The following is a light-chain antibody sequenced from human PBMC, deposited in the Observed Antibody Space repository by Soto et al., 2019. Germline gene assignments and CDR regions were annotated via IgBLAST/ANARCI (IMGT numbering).Light chain of an antibody. CDR3: SSYAGSKSV. J-gene: IGLJ1*01. V-gene: IGLV2-8*01. Sequence: QSVLTQPPSASGSPGQSVTISCTGTSSDVGGYVYVSWYQQHPGKVPKLVIYEVSKQPSGVPDRFSGSKSGNTASLTISGLQADDEADYYCSSYAGSKSVFGTGTKLTVL. CDR2: EVS. CDR1: SSDVGGYVY.